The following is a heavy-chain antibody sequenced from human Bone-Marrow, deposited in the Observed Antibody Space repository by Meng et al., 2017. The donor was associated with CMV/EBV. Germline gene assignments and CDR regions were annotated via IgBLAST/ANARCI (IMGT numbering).Heavy chain of an antibody. CDR1: GFTFSNAW. D-gene: IGHD1-26*01. J-gene: IGHJ4*02. V-gene: IGHV3-15*05. Sequence: VQMVDAAGGLLKPGGSLRLSCAASGFTFSNAWMSWVRQAPGKGLEWVGRIKSKTDGGTTDYAAPVKGRFTISRDNSKNTLYLQMNSLRVEDTGIYYCARDLSGARDYWGQGTLVTVSS. CDR3: ARDLSGARDY. CDR2: IKSKTDGGTT.